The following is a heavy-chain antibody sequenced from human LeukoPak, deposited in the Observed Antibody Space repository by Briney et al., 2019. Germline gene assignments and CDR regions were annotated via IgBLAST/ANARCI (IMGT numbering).Heavy chain of an antibody. V-gene: IGHV3-33*01. Sequence: GGSLRLSCAASGFTFSNYGIHRVRQAPGKGLEWVALIWYDGSNKFYADSVKGRFTISRDNSKNTLYLQMNSLRAEDTAVYYCARWRAGIAVAVDYWGQGTLVTVSS. CDR1: GFTFSNYG. J-gene: IGHJ4*02. D-gene: IGHD6-19*01. CDR3: ARWRAGIAVAVDY. CDR2: IWYDGSNK.